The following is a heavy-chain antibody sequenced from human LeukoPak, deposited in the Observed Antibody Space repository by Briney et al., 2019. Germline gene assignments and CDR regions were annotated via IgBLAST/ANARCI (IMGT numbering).Heavy chain of an antibody. Sequence: GRSLRLSCAASGFTFSNYGIHWVRQAPGKGLEWVAVIWYDGSNKYYADSVKGRFTISRDNSKNTLYLQMNSLRAEDTAVYYCARGLYSSGWYGVSTDYYGMDVWAKGPRSPSP. J-gene: IGHJ6*02. CDR3: ARGLYSSGWYGVSTDYYGMDV. CDR2: IWYDGSNK. CDR1: GFTFSNYG. D-gene: IGHD6-19*01. V-gene: IGHV3-33*01.